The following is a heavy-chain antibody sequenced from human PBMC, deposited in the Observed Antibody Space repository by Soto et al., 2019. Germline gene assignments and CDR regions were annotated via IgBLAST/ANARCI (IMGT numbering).Heavy chain of an antibody. D-gene: IGHD5-12*01. V-gene: IGHV3-74*01. J-gene: IGHJ4*02. CDR3: ARGSRRDGYLADY. CDR1: GFTFSSYW. Sequence: PGGSLRLSCAASGFTFSSYWMHWVRQAPGKGLVWVSHINSDGSSTSYADSVKGRFTISRDNAKNTLYLEMNSLRAEDTAVYYCARGSRRDGYLADYWGQGTLVTVSS. CDR2: INSDGSST.